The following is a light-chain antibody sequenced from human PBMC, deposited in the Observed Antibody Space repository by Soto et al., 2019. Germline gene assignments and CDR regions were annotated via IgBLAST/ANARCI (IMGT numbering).Light chain of an antibody. CDR2: GAS. V-gene: IGKV3-15*01. Sequence: EIVITQSPATLSVSPGERVTLSCRASQSVSYNLAWYQQKPGQAPRLLIYGASTRATGMPARFSGSGSGTEFTLTITSLQSEDFAVYFCQQYSNWPRTFGQGTKVDIK. CDR1: QSVSYN. CDR3: QQYSNWPRT. J-gene: IGKJ1*01.